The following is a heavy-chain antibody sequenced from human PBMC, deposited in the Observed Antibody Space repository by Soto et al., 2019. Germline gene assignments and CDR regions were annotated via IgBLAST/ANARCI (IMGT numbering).Heavy chain of an antibody. J-gene: IGHJ3*01. Sequence: QAQLVQSGGEMRKPGASVKVSCKASGYTFSTYGITWVRQAPGQGLEWMGWINPLKGDTNSAARFQDRLTMTTDTSTRTAYMELRSLTSDDTAVYYCARVKVPAAILGAFDLWGQGTVVTVFS. V-gene: IGHV1-18*01. CDR2: INPLKGDT. D-gene: IGHD2-2*02. CDR3: ARVKVPAAILGAFDL. CDR1: GYTFSTYG.